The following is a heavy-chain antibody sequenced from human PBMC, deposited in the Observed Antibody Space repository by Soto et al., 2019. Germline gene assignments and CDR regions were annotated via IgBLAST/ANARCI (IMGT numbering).Heavy chain of an antibody. CDR3: ARDVVYDSSGYYLRYFDY. Sequence: SVKVSCKASGGTFSSYAVSWVRQAPGQGLEWMGGIIPIFGTANYAQKFQGRVTITADESTSTAYMELSSLRSEDTAVYYCARDVVYDSSGYYLRYFDYWGQGTLVTVSS. J-gene: IGHJ4*02. CDR2: IIPIFGTA. CDR1: GGTFSSYA. D-gene: IGHD3-22*01. V-gene: IGHV1-69*13.